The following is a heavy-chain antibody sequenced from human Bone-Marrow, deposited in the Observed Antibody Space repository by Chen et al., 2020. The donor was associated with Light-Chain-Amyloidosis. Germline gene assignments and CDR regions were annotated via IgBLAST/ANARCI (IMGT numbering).Heavy chain of an antibody. CDR2: ISETGANT. J-gene: IGHJ4*02. CDR3: AKQYLVGG. Sequence: EVRLLESGGGLVQPGGSLRLSCAVSGFTFSHYAMNWVRQAPGKGLQWISSISETGANTDYEDSVKGRFTISRDNSNNMLYLQLTSLRAEDTAVYYCAKQYLVGGWGQGTLVTVSS. CDR1: GFTFSHYA. D-gene: IGHD6-13*01. V-gene: IGHV3-23*01.